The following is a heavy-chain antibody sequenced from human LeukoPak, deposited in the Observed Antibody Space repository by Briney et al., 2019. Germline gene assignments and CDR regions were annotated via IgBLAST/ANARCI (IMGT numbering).Heavy chain of an antibody. V-gene: IGHV1-2*02. Sequence: ASVKVSCKASGYTFTGYYMHWVRQAPGQGLEWMGWINPNSGGTNYAQKFQGRVTMTRDTSISTAYMELSRLRSDDTAVYYCAREVTGLNPGDAFDIWGQGAMVTVSS. D-gene: IGHD3-10*01. CDR3: AREVTGLNPGDAFDI. J-gene: IGHJ3*02. CDR2: INPNSGGT. CDR1: GYTFTGYY.